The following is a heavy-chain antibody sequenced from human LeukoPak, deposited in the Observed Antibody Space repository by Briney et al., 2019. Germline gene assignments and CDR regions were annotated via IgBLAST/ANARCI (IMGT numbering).Heavy chain of an antibody. CDR3: AKGWHYDSYYYGMDV. CDR1: GFTFSSYG. Sequence: GGSLRLSCAASGFTFSSYGMHWVRQAPAKGLEWVAVISYDGSNKYYADSVKGRFTISRDNSKNTLYLQMNSLRAEDTAVYYCAKGWHYDSYYYGMDVWGQGTTVTVSS. D-gene: IGHD3-3*01. J-gene: IGHJ6*02. CDR2: ISYDGSNK. V-gene: IGHV3-30*18.